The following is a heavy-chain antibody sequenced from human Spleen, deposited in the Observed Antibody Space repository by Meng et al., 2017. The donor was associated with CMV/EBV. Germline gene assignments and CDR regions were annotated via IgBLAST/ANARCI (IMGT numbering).Heavy chain of an antibody. CDR2: IYYSGST. Sequence: SETLSLTCSVSGGSVNSISNYWNWIRQPPGKGLEWIGYIYYSGSTNYNPSLESRVTISLDTSKNQFFLRLRSVTAADTALYYCAREYRGALTGYFNFDIWGQGTLVTVSS. CDR1: GGSVNSISNY. V-gene: IGHV4-61*01. CDR3: AREYRGALTGYFNFDI. J-gene: IGHJ4*02. D-gene: IGHD3-9*01.